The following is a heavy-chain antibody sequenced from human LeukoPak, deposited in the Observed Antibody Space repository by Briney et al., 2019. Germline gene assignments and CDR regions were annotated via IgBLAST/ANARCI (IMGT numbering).Heavy chain of an antibody. CDR2: IYSGGST. CDR1: GFTVSSNY. CDR3: ARMYSSGWYPNWFDP. V-gene: IGHV3-66*01. Sequence: GGSLRLSCAASGFTVSSNYMSWVRHAPGKGLGWVSVIYSGGSTYYADYVKGRFTISRDNSKNTLYLQMNSLRAEDTAVYYCARMYSSGWYPNWFDPWGQGTLVTVSS. D-gene: IGHD6-19*01. J-gene: IGHJ5*02.